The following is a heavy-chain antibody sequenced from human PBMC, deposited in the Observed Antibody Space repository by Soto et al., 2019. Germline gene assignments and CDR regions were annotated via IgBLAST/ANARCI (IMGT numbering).Heavy chain of an antibody. J-gene: IGHJ4*02. V-gene: IGHV2-5*02. Sequence: QITLKESGPTLVRPPQTLTLTCTFSGFSLTSGVGVGWIRQPPGKALEWLALIYWDDDKRYSPSLKNRLTITKDTAKNQVALTMTNVGPVDTATYFCAHIEPVIVTVGGHGGFDYWGQGTLVTVSS. CDR3: AHIEPVIVTVGGHGGFDY. CDR1: GFSLTSGVG. D-gene: IGHD2-21*02. CDR2: IYWDDDK.